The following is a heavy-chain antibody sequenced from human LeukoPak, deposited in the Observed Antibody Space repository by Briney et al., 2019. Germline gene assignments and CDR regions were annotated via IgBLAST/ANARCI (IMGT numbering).Heavy chain of an antibody. CDR2: IAVGSGNT. J-gene: IGHJ4*02. D-gene: IGHD5-12*01. CDR1: GFTFSRSA. CDR3: AAARGATIELLDY. Sequence: SVTVSCKASGFTFSRSAVQWVRQARGQGLEWIGWIAVGSGNTNSAQKFQERVTITRDTSTSTAYMDLSSLRSEDTAVYYCAAARGATIELLDYWGQGTLVTVSS. V-gene: IGHV1-58*01.